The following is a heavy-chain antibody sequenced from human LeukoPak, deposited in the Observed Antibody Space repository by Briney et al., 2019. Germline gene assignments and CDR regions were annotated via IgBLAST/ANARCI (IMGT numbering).Heavy chain of an antibody. Sequence: PSETLSLTCSVSGYSISRGYYWGWIRQSPGKGLEWIGSIYHSGSTYYNPSLKSRVSISVDTSKDQFSLKLTSVTTADTAVYYCARDAYGSGSYYDANWFDPWGQGTLVIVSS. J-gene: IGHJ5*02. CDR3: ARDAYGSGSYYDANWFDP. V-gene: IGHV4-38-2*02. D-gene: IGHD3-10*01. CDR2: IYHSGST. CDR1: GYSISRGYY.